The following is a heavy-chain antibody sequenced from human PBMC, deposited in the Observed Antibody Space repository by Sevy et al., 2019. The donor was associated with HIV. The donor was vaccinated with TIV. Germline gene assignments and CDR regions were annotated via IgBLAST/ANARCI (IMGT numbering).Heavy chain of an antibody. J-gene: IGHJ3*02. CDR1: GFTFSDYY. CDR2: ISSSSSYT. D-gene: IGHD6-13*01. Sequence: LSLTCAASGFTFSDYYMSWIRQAPGKGLEWVSYISSSSSYTNYADSVKGRFTISRDNAKNSLYLQMNSLRAEDTAVYYCARDLQPYSSDAFDIWGQGTMVTVSS. CDR3: ARDLQPYSSDAFDI. V-gene: IGHV3-11*06.